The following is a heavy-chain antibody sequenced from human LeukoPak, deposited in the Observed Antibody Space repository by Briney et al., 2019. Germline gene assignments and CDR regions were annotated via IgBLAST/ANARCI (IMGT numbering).Heavy chain of an antibody. V-gene: IGHV1-18*01. D-gene: IGHD6-19*01. CDR3: ARDPSNTSGWRTWFDP. CDR1: GYTFTSHG. J-gene: IGHJ5*02. CDR2: ISAYNGDT. Sequence: ASVKVSCKASGYTFTSHGISWVRQAPGQGLEWMGWISAYNGDTKYAQNLQGRVTLTTYTLTTTAYLELRSLTSDDTAVYYCARDPSNTSGWRTWFDPWGQGTLVTVSS.